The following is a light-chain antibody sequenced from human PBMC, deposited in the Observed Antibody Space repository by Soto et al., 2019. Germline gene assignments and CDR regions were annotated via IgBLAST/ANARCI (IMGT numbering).Light chain of an antibody. CDR1: SSDVGGYNY. J-gene: IGLJ1*01. CDR3: SSYTSSSTRV. V-gene: IGLV2-14*01. Sequence: QSALTQPASVSGSPGQSITISCTGTSSDVGGYNYVSWYQHHPGKAPELMIFEVSNRPSGVSHRFSGSNSGNTASLTISGLQTEDEGDYYCSSYTSSSTRVFGTGTKLTVL. CDR2: EVS.